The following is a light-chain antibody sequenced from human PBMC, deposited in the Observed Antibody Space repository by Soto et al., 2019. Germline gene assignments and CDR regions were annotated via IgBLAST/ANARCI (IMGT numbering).Light chain of an antibody. J-gene: IGKJ4*01. CDR3: QQYNAYSRT. Sequence: EIVMSQSPPTLTVSPGERATLSCRASQSVSSSYLAWYQQKPGQTPRLLIYDASTRATGISGSFSGSGSGTEFTLTISSLQFDDFATYYCQQYNAYSRTFGGGTKV. CDR2: DAS. V-gene: IGKV3-15*01. CDR1: QSVSSSY.